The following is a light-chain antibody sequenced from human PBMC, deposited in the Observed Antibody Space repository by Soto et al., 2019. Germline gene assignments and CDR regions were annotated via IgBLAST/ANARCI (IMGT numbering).Light chain of an antibody. Sequence: EVVLTQSPGTLSLSPGERATLSCRASQSVSSSFLAWYQQKHGQPPRLLIYSASGRATGIPDRFSGSGSGTDFTLTISSLEPEDSAVYYCQQYGSAPRTFGQGTKVEVK. CDR1: QSVSSSF. CDR3: QQYGSAPRT. V-gene: IGKV3-20*01. CDR2: SAS. J-gene: IGKJ1*01.